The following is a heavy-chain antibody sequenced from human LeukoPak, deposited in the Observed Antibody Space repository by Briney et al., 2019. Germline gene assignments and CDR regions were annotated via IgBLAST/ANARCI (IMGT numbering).Heavy chain of an antibody. CDR3: ARQAVKRDIMATPRHLGY. V-gene: IGHV4-39*01. CDR2: IDYSGST. D-gene: IGHD5-12*01. Sequence: SETLSLTCTVSGGSISSSSYFWGWLRQTPGKGLEWIGSIDYSGSTYYNPSLKSRVTISGDTSKNQFSLKLSSVTAADTAVYYCARQAVKRDIMATPRHLGYWGQGTLVTVSS. J-gene: IGHJ4*02. CDR1: GGSISSSSYF.